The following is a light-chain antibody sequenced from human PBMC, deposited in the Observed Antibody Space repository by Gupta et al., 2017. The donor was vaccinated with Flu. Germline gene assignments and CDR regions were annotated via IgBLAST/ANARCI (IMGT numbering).Light chain of an antibody. J-gene: IGKJ1*01. CDR1: QGISNY. CDR3: QKYNGSPQT. CDR2: AAS. V-gene: IGKV1-27*01. Sequence: DIQMTQSPSSLSASVGDRVTMTCRASQGISNYLAWYQQKPGKPPSLLIYAASILHSGVPSRFSGSGYVTEFTLTISSLQPEDAATYYCQKYNGSPQTFGQGTKVEI.